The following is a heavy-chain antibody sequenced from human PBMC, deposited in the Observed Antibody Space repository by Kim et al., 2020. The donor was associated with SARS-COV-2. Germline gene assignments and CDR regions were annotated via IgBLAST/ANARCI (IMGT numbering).Heavy chain of an antibody. V-gene: IGHV3-23*01. Sequence: YSDTMQGEFTSARDNSKNTLYLQMSSLRAEDTAVYYCAKDVLSHNSWGQGTLVTVSS. D-gene: IGHD3-10*01. CDR3: AKDVLSHNS. J-gene: IGHJ4*02.